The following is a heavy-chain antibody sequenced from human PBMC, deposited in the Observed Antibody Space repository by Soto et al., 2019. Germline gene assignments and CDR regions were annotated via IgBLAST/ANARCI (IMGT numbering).Heavy chain of an antibody. CDR3: ARGEDAFFYYGLDV. V-gene: IGHV4-59*01. J-gene: IGHJ6*02. CDR2: IYDTGISGYTPST. Sequence: QVQLQESGPRLVKPSATLSLTCTVSGGSITSSYWSWIRRPPGKVLEWIAYIYDTGISGYTPSTSYNPSLKSRVTLSVDTAKSQFSLKLTSVTAADTAVYYCARGEDAFFYYGLDVWGQGIKVTVSS. CDR1: GGSITSSY.